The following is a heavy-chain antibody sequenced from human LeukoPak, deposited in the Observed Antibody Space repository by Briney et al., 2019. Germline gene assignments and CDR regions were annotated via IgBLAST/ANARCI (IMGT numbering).Heavy chain of an antibody. J-gene: IGHJ5*02. D-gene: IGHD1-1*01. Sequence: PSETLSLTCTISGGSISSYYWSWIRQPPGKGLEWIGHIYGSGSTNYNPSLKSRVTLSVDTSKNQFSLKLSSVTAADTAVYYCAREGTSGTHLNWFDPWGQGTLVTVSS. CDR2: IYGSGST. V-gene: IGHV4-59*01. CDR1: GGSISSYY. CDR3: AREGTSGTHLNWFDP.